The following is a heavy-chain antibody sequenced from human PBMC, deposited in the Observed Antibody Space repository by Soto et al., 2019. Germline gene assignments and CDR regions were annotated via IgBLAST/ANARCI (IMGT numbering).Heavy chain of an antibody. CDR1: GFSLSTSGVG. V-gene: IGHV2-5*02. CDR2: IYWDDDK. CDR3: AHMRLMITFGGVIVDAFDI. Sequence: SGPTLVNPTQTLTLTCTFSGFSLSTSGVGVGWIRQPPGKALEWLALIYWDDDKRYSPSLKSRLTITKDTSKNQVVLTMTNMDPVDTATYYCAHMRLMITFGGVIVDAFDIWGQGTMVTVSS. D-gene: IGHD3-16*02. J-gene: IGHJ3*02.